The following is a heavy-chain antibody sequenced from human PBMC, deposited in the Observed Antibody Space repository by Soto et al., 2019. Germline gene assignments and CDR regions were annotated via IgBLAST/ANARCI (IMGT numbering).Heavy chain of an antibody. J-gene: IGHJ3*02. CDR1: GFTFSSYA. Sequence: QVQLVESGGGVVQPGRSLRLSCAASGFTFSSYAMHWVRQAPGKGLEWVAVISYDGSNKYYADSVKGRFTISRDNSKNTLYLQMNSLRAEDTAVYYCASDGQYYYGAFDIWGQGTMVTVSS. V-gene: IGHV3-30-3*01. D-gene: IGHD3-22*01. CDR3: ASDGQYYYGAFDI. CDR2: ISYDGSNK.